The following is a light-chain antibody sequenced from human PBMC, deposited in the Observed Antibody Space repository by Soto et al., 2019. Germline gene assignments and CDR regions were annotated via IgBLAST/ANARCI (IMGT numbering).Light chain of an antibody. J-gene: IGLJ2*01. V-gene: IGLV1-44*01. CDR1: CSNIGSNS. CDR3: GVWDDSLNGPI. Sequence: QSVLIQPPSASGTPGQRVTMSCSGSCSNIGSNSVNWYQQLPQTAPKLLIHSDSQRPSGVPDRFSASKSGTSASLAISGLQSEDEAEYYCGVWDDSLNGPIFGGGTQLTVL. CDR2: SDS.